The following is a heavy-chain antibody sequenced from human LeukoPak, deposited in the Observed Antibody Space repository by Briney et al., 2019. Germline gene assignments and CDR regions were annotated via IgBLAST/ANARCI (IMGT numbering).Heavy chain of an antibody. J-gene: IGHJ4*02. CDR1: GFTFSSYA. V-gene: IGHV3-64*01. CDR3: ARDPVGTFGELLPDY. CDR2: ISSNGGST. Sequence: TGGSLRLSCAASGFTFSSYAMHWVRQAPGKGLEYVSAISSNGGSTYYANSVKGRFTISRDNSKNTLYLQMGSLRAEDMAVCYCARDPVGTFGELLPDYWGQGTLVTVSS. D-gene: IGHD3-10*01.